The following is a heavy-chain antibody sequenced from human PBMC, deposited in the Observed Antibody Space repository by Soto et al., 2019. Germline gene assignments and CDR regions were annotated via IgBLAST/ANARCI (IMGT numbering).Heavy chain of an antibody. Sequence: GGSLRLSCAASGFTFSNYAMSWVRQAPGKGLEWVSGISNSGGSTYYADSVKGRFTISRDNSKNTLYLQMNSLRAEDTAVYYCARVNRCSGGSCYLGVDYWGQGTLVTVSS. CDR3: ARVNRCSGGSCYLGVDY. V-gene: IGHV3-23*01. CDR2: ISNSGGST. CDR1: GFTFSNYA. J-gene: IGHJ4*02. D-gene: IGHD2-15*01.